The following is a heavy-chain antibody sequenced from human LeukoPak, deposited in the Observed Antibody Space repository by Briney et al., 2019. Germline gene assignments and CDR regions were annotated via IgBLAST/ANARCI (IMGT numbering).Heavy chain of an antibody. Sequence: PGGSLRLSCAASGFTFSSYAMHWVRQAPGKGLEWVAVISYDGSNKYYADSVKGRFTISRDNSKNTLYLQMNSLRSEDTAVYYCARGGLGPEARIVVVPAYYYYMDVWGKGTTVTVSS. CDR1: GFTFSSYA. CDR2: ISYDGSNK. D-gene: IGHD2-2*01. J-gene: IGHJ6*03. V-gene: IGHV3-30-3*01. CDR3: ARGGLGPEARIVVVPAYYYYMDV.